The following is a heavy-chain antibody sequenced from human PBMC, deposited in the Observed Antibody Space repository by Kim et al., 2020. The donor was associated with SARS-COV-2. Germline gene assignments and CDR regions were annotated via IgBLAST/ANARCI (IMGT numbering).Heavy chain of an antibody. V-gene: IGHV4-34*01. J-gene: IGHJ4*02. CDR3: ARYYDSSGYPHYYFDY. D-gene: IGHD3-22*01. Sequence: SLKSRVTISVDTSKNQFSLKLSSVTAADTAVYYCARYYDSSGYPHYYFDYWGQGTLVTVSS.